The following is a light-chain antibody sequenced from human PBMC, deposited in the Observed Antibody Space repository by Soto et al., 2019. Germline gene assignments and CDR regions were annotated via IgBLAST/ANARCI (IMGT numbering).Light chain of an antibody. J-gene: IGKJ1*01. CDR1: QGISNY. CDR3: QKYNSGRGT. V-gene: IGKV1-27*01. CDR2: AAS. Sequence: DIEMTQSPSSLSASVGDRATISCRASQGISNYLAWYQQKPGKVPKLLIYAASTLPSGVPSRFSGSGSGTDFTLTISSLQPEDVATYYCQKYNSGRGTFGQGTNVEIK.